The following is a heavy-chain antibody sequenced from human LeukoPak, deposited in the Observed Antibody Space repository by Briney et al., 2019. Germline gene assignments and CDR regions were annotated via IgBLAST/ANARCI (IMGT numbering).Heavy chain of an antibody. J-gene: IGHJ4*02. CDR2: ISSSSSYI. V-gene: IGHV3-21*01. Sequence: PGGSLRLSCAASGFTFSSYSMNWVRQAPGKGLEWVSSISSSSSYIYYADSVKGRFTISRDNAKNSLYLQMNSLRAEDTAVYYCARYLMVAGSGSPYWGQGTLVTVSS. CDR3: ARYLMVAGSGSPY. CDR1: GFTFSSYS. D-gene: IGHD3-22*01.